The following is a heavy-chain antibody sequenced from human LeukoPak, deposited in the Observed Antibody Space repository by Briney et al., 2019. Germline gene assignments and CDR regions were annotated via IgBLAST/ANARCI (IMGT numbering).Heavy chain of an antibody. D-gene: IGHD3-16*02. CDR3: ARDPDPFSRLSVFDI. J-gene: IGHJ3*02. Sequence: SQTLSLTCAISGDSISTNSATWNWIRQSPSRGLEWLGRTYYRSKWYNDYAVSVKSRITINPDTSKNQFSLQLNSVTPEDTAVYYCARDPDPFSRLSVFDIWGQGTMVTVSS. CDR1: GDSISTNSAT. CDR2: TYYRSKWYN. V-gene: IGHV6-1*01.